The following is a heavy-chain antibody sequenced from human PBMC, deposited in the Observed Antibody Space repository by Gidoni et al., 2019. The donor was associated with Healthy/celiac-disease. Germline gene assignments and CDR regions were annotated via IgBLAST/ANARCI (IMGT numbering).Heavy chain of an antibody. CDR1: GDTFTGYY. J-gene: IGHJ3*02. Sequence: QVQRVQSGAEVKKPGASVKVSCKASGDTFTGYYMHWVRQAPGQGLEWMGWINPNSGGTNYAQKFQGWVTMTRDTSISTAYMELSRLRSDDTAVYYCARARLATWELDDAFDIWGQGTMVTVSS. CDR2: INPNSGGT. V-gene: IGHV1-2*04. CDR3: ARARLATWELDDAFDI. D-gene: IGHD1-26*01.